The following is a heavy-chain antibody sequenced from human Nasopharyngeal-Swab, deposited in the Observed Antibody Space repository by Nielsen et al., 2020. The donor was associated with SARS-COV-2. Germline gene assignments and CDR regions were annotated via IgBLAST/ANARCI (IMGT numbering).Heavy chain of an antibody. Sequence: SETLSLTCAVYGGSFSGYYWSWIRQPPGKGLEWIGEINHSGSTNYNPSLKSRVTISVDTSKNQFSLKLSSVTAADTAVHYCARGGCRQSGWSTRGGCYFDYWGQGTLVTVSS. V-gene: IGHV4-34*01. D-gene: IGHD6-19*01. CDR1: GGSFSGYY. CDR2: INHSGST. CDR3: ARGGCRQSGWSTRGGCYFDY. J-gene: IGHJ4*02.